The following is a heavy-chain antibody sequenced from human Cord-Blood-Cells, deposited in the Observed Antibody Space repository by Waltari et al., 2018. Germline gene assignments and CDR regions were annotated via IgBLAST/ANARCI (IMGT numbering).Heavy chain of an antibody. CDR2: IYYSGST. V-gene: IGHV4-39*01. D-gene: IGHD3-3*01. J-gene: IGHJ4*02. Sequence: QLQLQESGPGLVKTSETLSHTCTVPGGSISSSSYYWGRISQHPGKGLEWIGSIYYSGSTYYNPSLKSRVTISVDTSKNQFSLKLSSVTAADTAVYYCARLPRAGFLEWLYYFDYWGQGTLVTVSS. CDR3: ARLPRAGFLEWLYYFDY. CDR1: GGSISSSSYY.